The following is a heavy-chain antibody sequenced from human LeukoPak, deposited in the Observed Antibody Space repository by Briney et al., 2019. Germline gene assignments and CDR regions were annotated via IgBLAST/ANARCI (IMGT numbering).Heavy chain of an antibody. CDR2: ISFGGSTK. J-gene: IGHJ4*02. CDR1: GSPFSRYG. D-gene: IGHD3-10*01. CDR3: AKDLESRFGEVTPTDH. Sequence: PGGSLRLSCVASGSPFSRYGFHWVRQAPDKGLEWVAFISFGGSTKDYADSVKGRFTISRDNPKNTLILQMNSLRSEDTAVYYCAKDLESRFGEVTPTDHWGPGTLVTVSS. V-gene: IGHV3-30*18.